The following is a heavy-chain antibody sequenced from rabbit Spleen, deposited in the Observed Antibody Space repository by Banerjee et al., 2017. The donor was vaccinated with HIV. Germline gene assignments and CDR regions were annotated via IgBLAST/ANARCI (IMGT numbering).Heavy chain of an antibody. CDR1: GVSFSSSSY. CDR3: ARDNAGGSADYDL. J-gene: IGHJ4*01. Sequence: QSLEESGGDLVKPGASLTLTCTASGVSFSSSSYMCWVRQAPGKGLEWIACIDSGSSGNTYYASWARGRFTISQTSSTTMTLQMTSLTDADTATYFCARDNAGGSADYDLWGQGTLVTVS. D-gene: IGHD8-1*01. CDR2: IDSGSSGNT. V-gene: IGHV1S40*01.